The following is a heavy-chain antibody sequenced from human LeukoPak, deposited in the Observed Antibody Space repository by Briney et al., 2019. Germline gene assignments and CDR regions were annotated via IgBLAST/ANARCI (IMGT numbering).Heavy chain of an antibody. CDR1: GGTFSSYA. V-gene: IGHV1-69*04. Sequence: EASVKVSCKASGGTFSSYAISWVRQAPGQGLEWMGRIIPILGIANYAQKFQGRVTITADKSTSTAYMELRSLRSDDTAVYYCARDGDTVSSYFDYWGQGTLVTVSS. CDR2: IIPILGIA. CDR3: ARDGDTVSSYFDY. J-gene: IGHJ4*02. D-gene: IGHD4-17*01.